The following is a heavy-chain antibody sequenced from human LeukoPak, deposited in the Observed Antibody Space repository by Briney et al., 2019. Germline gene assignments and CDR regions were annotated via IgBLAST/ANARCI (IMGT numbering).Heavy chain of an antibody. J-gene: IGHJ4*02. CDR1: GFTFSSYS. Sequence: GGSLRLSCAASGFTFSSYSMNWVRQGPGKGLEWVSSISSSSSYIYYADSVKGRFTISRDNAKNSLYLQMNSLRAEDTAVYYCARGYCSSTSCWGFDYWGQGTLVTVSS. D-gene: IGHD2-2*01. V-gene: IGHV3-21*01. CDR3: ARGYCSSTSCWGFDY. CDR2: ISSSSSYI.